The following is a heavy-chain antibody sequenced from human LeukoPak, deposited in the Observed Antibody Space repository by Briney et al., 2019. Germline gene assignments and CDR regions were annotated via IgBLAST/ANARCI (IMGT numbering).Heavy chain of an antibody. J-gene: IGHJ3*02. D-gene: IGHD2-2*01. V-gene: IGHV3-23*01. CDR3: AKDIVVVPAAISSGDAFDI. CDR2: ISGSGGST. Sequence: GGSLRLSCATSGFTFSSYAMSWVRQAPGKGLEWVSAISGSGGSTYYADSVKGRFTISRDNSKNTLYLQMNSLRAEDTAVYYCAKDIVVVPAAISSGDAFDIWGQGTMVTVSS. CDR1: GFTFSSYA.